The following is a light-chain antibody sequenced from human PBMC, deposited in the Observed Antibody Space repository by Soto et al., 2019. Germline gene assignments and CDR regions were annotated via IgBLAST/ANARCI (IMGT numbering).Light chain of an antibody. CDR1: QSVSNNY. Sequence: EIVLTQSPGTLSLSPGENATLSCRASQSVSNNYLAWYQQKPGQAPRLLIYGASSRATGIPDRFSGSGSGTDFAITINRLEPEDSALYYCQQYLSSPTWTFGQGTKVEI. V-gene: IGKV3-20*01. CDR2: GAS. CDR3: QQYLSSPTWT. J-gene: IGKJ1*01.